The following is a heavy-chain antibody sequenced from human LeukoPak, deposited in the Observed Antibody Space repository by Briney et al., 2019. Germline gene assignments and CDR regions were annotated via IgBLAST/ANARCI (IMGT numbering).Heavy chain of an antibody. CDR1: GGSFSGYY. Sequence: PSETLSLTCAVYGGSFSGYYWSWIRQPPGKGLEWIGEINHSGSTNYNPSLKSRVTISVDTSKNQFSLKLSSVTAADTAVCYCARGRGSRWGQGTLVTVSS. D-gene: IGHD3-10*01. CDR2: INHSGST. V-gene: IGHV4-34*01. CDR3: ARGRGSR. J-gene: IGHJ4*02.